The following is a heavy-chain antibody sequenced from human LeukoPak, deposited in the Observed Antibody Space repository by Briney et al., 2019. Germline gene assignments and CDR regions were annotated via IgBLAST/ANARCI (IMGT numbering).Heavy chain of an antibody. V-gene: IGHV3-33*01. CDR3: ARDSASELLWFGEAAYYYGMDV. Sequence: QPGGSLRLSCAASGFTFSSYGMHWVRQAPGKGLEWVAVMWYDGSNKYYADSVKGRFTISRDNSKNTLYLQMNSLRAEDTAVYYCARDSASELLWFGEAAYYYGMDVWGQGTTVTVSS. J-gene: IGHJ6*02. CDR1: GFTFSSYG. D-gene: IGHD3-10*01. CDR2: MWYDGSNK.